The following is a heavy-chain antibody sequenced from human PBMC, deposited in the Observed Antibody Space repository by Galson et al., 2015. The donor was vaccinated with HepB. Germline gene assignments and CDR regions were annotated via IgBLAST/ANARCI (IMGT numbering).Heavy chain of an antibody. J-gene: IGHJ5*02. V-gene: IGHV3-11*01. D-gene: IGHD3-10*01. CDR1: GFPFGDFY. CDR2: ISSSGNTI. CDR3: ARAAGWLDP. Sequence: SLRLSCAASGFPFGDFYMSWARQAPGEGLEWVSYISSSGNTINYADSVKGRFTISRDNAKKLLHLEMSNLRAEDTAVYYCARAAGWLDPWGQGTLVTVSS.